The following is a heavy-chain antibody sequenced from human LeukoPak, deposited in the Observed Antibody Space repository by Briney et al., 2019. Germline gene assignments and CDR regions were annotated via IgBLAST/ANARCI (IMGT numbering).Heavy chain of an antibody. J-gene: IGHJ6*04. CDR2: IYYSGST. Sequence: PSETLSLTCTVSGGSISSGSYYWSWIRQPAGKGLEWIGYIYYSGSTNYNPSLKSRVTISVDTSKNQFSLKLSSVTAADTAVYYCARWGGIFGVVIGAVDVWGKGTTVTVSS. CDR1: GGSISSGSYY. CDR3: ARWGGIFGVVIGAVDV. V-gene: IGHV4-61*10. D-gene: IGHD3-3*01.